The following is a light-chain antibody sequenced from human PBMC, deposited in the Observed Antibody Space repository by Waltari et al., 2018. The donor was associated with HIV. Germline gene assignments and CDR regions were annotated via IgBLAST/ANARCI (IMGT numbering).Light chain of an antibody. J-gene: IGLJ1*01. CDR3: AAWDDSLSGFYV. V-gene: IGLV1-47*01. Sequence: ASGTPGQRVTISCSGSNFNIGSNYVYWYQHVPGAAPKLLIYRNDQRPSGVPDRFSGSKSGTSASLAISGLRSEDEADYYCAAWDDSLSGFYVLGTGTKVTVL. CDR1: NFNIGSNY. CDR2: RND.